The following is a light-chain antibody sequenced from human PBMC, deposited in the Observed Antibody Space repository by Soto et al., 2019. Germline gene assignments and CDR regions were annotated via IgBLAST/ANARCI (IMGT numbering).Light chain of an antibody. V-gene: IGLV2-14*01. J-gene: IGLJ3*02. Sequence: QSALTQPASVSGSPGQSITISCTGTSSDVGGYNYVSWYQQHPGTAPKLMIYEVSNRPSGLSNRFSGSKSGNTASLTISGLQAEDEADYYCSSFTSSNTWVFGGGTKLTVL. CDR3: SSFTSSNTWV. CDR1: SSDVGGYNY. CDR2: EVS.